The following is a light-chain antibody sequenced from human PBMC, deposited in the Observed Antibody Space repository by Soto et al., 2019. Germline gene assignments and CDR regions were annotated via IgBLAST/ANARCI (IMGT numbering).Light chain of an antibody. CDR2: GAS. CDR3: RQYTGSPWT. CDR1: QSVSSSY. Sequence: EVVLTQSPGTLSLSPVERATLSCRASQSVSSSYLAWYQQKPGQAPRLLIYGASTRATGIPDRFSGSGSGTDFTLTISRLEPEDFAVYYCRQYTGSPWTFGQGTKVDI. J-gene: IGKJ1*01. V-gene: IGKV3-20*01.